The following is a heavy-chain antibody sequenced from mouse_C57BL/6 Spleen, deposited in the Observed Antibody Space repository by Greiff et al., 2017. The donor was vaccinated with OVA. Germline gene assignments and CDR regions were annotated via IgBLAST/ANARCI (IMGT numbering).Heavy chain of an antibody. Sequence: QVQLKESGAELVRPGTSVKVSCKASGYAFTNYLIEWVKQRPGQGLEWIGVINPGSGGTNYNEKFKGKAALTADKSSSTAYMQLSSLTSEDSAVYFCARFVTTVVEGLDYWGQGTTLTVSS. CDR1: GYAFTNYL. J-gene: IGHJ2*01. D-gene: IGHD1-1*01. CDR2: INPGSGGT. V-gene: IGHV1-54*01. CDR3: ARFVTTVVEGLDY.